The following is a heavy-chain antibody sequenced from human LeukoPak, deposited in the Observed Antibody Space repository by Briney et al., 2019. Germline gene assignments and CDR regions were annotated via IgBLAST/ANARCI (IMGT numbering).Heavy chain of an antibody. CDR1: GFTFSNAW. J-gene: IGHJ4*02. Sequence: GGSLRLSCAASGFTFSNAWMSWVRQAPGKGLEWVAVISYDGSNKYYADSVKGRFTISRDNSKNTLYLQMNSLRAEDTAVYYCARVGRSGRYYDILTGYYLDYWGQGTLVTVSS. CDR3: ARVGRSGRYYDILTGYYLDY. D-gene: IGHD3-9*01. CDR2: ISYDGSNK. V-gene: IGHV3-30-3*01.